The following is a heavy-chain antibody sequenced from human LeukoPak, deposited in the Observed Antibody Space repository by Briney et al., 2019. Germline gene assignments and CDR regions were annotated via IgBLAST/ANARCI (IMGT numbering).Heavy chain of an antibody. D-gene: IGHD1-26*01. CDR3: ASRIGSYVDY. CDR1: GFTVSSNY. J-gene: IGHJ4*02. CDR2: IYSGGST. Sequence: GGSLRLSCAASGFTVSSNYMSWVRQAPGKGLEWVSVIYSGGSTYYADSVKGRFTISRDNSKNTLYLQMNSLRAEDTAVSDCASRIGSYVDYWGQGTLVTVSS. V-gene: IGHV3-53*01.